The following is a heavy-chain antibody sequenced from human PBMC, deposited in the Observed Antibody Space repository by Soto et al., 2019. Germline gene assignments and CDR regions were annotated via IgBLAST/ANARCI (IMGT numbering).Heavy chain of an antibody. D-gene: IGHD1-1*01. Sequence: ASVKVSCKASGGTFSTAAISWVRQAPGQGLEWMGGIMPIFRTADYAQKFQGRVTITADESTSTAYLGLRSLRSEDTAVYYCARDKDRPQLGGNHSYIMDVWGQGTTVTLSS. CDR3: ARDKDRPQLGGNHSYIMDV. CDR2: IMPIFRTA. J-gene: IGHJ6*02. CDR1: GGTFSTAA. V-gene: IGHV1-69*13.